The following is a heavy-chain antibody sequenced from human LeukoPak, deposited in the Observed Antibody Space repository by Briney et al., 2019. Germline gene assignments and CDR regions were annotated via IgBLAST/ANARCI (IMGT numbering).Heavy chain of an antibody. Sequence: PSETLSLTCTVSGGSISDYYWSWIRQPPGKGLEWIGYIYSSGSTNYNPSLKSRVTISVDTSKNQFSLKLSSVTAADTAVYYCARGLWYYDSSGSGDYWGQGTLVTVSS. CDR3: ARGLWYYDSSGSGDY. CDR2: IYSSGST. D-gene: IGHD3-22*01. CDR1: GGSISDYY. V-gene: IGHV4-59*12. J-gene: IGHJ4*02.